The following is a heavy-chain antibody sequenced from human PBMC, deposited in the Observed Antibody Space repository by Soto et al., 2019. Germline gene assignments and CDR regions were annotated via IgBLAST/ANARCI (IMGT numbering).Heavy chain of an antibody. CDR2: TIPIFGTA. Sequence: ASVKVSCKASGGTFSSYAISWVRQAPGQGLEWMGGTIPIFGTANYAQKFQGRVTITAGKSTSTDYMELSSLRSEDTAVYYCARDRGWLQFGYYYGMDVWCQGTSVTVSS. CDR3: ARDRGWLQFGYYYGMDV. J-gene: IGHJ6*02. CDR1: GGTFSSYA. D-gene: IGHD5-12*01. V-gene: IGHV1-69*06.